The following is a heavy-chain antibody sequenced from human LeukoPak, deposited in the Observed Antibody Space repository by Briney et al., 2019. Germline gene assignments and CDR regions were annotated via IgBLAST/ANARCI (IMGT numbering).Heavy chain of an antibody. D-gene: IGHD5-18*01. CDR1: GFTFSSYA. CDR3: ARGRYSYGQTFCDY. CDR2: ISYDGSNK. V-gene: IGHV3-30-3*01. Sequence: PGGSLRLSCAASGFTFSSYAMHWVRQAPGKGLEWVAVISYDGSNKYYADSVKGRFTISRDNSKNTLYLQMNGLRAEDTALYYCARGRYSYGQTFCDYWGQGTLVTVSS. J-gene: IGHJ4*02.